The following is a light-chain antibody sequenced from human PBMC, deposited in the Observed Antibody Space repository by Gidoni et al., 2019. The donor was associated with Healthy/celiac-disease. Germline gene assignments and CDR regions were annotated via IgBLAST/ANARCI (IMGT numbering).Light chain of an antibody. Sequence: DIQITQSPSSMSASVGDRVTITCRASQRISSYLNWYQQKPGKAPKLLIYAASSLQSGVPSRFRGSGSGTDFTLTISSLQPEEFATYYCQQSYSTPRWTFGQGTKVEIK. J-gene: IGKJ1*01. CDR3: QQSYSTPRWT. CDR2: AAS. V-gene: IGKV1-39*01. CDR1: QRISSY.